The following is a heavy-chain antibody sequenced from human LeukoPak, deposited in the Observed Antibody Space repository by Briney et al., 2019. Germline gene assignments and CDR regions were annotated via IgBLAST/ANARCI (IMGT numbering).Heavy chain of an antibody. CDR2: ISGSGGST. J-gene: IGHJ4*02. CDR3: AKDLLLSRIAADRFDY. D-gene: IGHD6-6*01. CDR1: GFTFSSYA. Sequence: GGSLRLSCAASGFTFSSYAMSWVRQAPGKGLEWVSAISGSGGSTYYADSVKGRFTISRDNSKNTLYLQMNSLRAEDTAVYYCAKDLLLSRIAADRFDYWGQGTLVTVSS. V-gene: IGHV3-23*01.